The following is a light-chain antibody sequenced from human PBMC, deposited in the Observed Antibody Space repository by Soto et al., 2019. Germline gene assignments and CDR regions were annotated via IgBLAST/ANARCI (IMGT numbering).Light chain of an antibody. Sequence: DVVMTQSPDSLALSLGERATINCKSSQSLLSSSDNRNYLAWFQQKVGQPPKLLIRWASTRESGVPDRFSASGSATDFTLTTNSLQAEDVAVYYCLTYYRVPLTFGGGTKVELK. CDR3: LTYYRVPLT. V-gene: IGKV4-1*01. J-gene: IGKJ4*01. CDR2: WAS. CDR1: QSLLSSSDNRNY.